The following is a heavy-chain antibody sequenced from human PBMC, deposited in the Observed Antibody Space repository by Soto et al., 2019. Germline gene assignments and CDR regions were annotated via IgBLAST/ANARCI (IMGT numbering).Heavy chain of an antibody. CDR2: IHYSGNT. J-gene: IGHJ6*02. CDR3: ARARVPYSSTWYRYDYYGMDI. V-gene: IGHV4-31*03. CDR1: GDSISSSSYY. Sequence: SETLSLTCTVSGDSISSSSYYWSWIRQHPGKGLEWIGYIHYSGNTRYNQSLKSRLTKSVDTSKNQFSLMLSSLTAADTAVYFCARARVPYSSTWYRYDYYGMDIWGQGTTVTVSS. D-gene: IGHD6-13*01.